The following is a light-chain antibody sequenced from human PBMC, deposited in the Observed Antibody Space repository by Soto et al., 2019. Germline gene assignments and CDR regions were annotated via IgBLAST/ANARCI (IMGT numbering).Light chain of an antibody. V-gene: IGKV3-20*01. CDR3: HQYGSSPAT. J-gene: IGKJ1*01. CDR2: GAS. CDR1: QSVSSNY. Sequence: MVLTQSPGTLSLTTGERAALSCSTSQSVSSNYLAWYQQKPGQAPRLLIYGASNRATGIPDRFSGSGSGTDFTLTISRLEPEDFAVYYCHQYGSSPATFGQGTKVDIK.